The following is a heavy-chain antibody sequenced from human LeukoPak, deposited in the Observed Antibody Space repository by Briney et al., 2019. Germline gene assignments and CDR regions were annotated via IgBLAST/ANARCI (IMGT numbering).Heavy chain of an antibody. CDR2: INHSGST. J-gene: IGHJ5*02. CDR1: GGSFSGYY. CDR3: ARGYCTNGVCLGWFDP. V-gene: IGHV4-34*01. Sequence: SETLSLTCAVYGGSFSGYYWSWIRQPPGKGLEWIGQINHSGSTNYNPSLKSRVTISVDTSKNQFSLKLSSVTAADTAVYDCARGYCTNGVCLGWFDPWGQGTLVTVSS. D-gene: IGHD2-8*01.